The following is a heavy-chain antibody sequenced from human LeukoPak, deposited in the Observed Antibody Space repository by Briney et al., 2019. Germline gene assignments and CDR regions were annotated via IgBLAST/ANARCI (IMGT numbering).Heavy chain of an antibody. Sequence: SVKVSCKASGGTFSSYAISWVRQAPGQGLEWMGGIIPIFGTANYAQKFQGRVTITADESTSTACMELSSLRSEDTAVYYCARDLGYCSSTSCYGWFDPWGQGTLVTVSS. J-gene: IGHJ5*02. CDR1: GGTFSSYA. CDR3: ARDLGYCSSTSCYGWFDP. V-gene: IGHV1-69*01. D-gene: IGHD2-2*01. CDR2: IIPIFGTA.